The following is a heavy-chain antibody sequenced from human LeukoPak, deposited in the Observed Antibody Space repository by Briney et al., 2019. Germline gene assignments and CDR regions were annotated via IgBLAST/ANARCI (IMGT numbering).Heavy chain of an antibody. Sequence: SGTLSLTLTVPGGSSFGYYLKWIRQPPGKGLEWIGDTYYTGSTNYNPSLESRVTISVDTSKNQFSLTLSSVTAADTAVYYCAIRSGRNYYGVDVWGQGTTVTVSS. J-gene: IGHJ6*02. CDR2: TYYTGST. CDR3: AIRSGRNYYGVDV. V-gene: IGHV4-59*08. D-gene: IGHD1-26*01. CDR1: GGSSFGYY.